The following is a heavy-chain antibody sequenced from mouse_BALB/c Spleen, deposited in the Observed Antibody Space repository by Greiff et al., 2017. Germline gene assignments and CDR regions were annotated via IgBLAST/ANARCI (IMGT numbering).Heavy chain of an antibody. CDR2: ISSGSSTI. CDR3: ARGGRDY. Sequence: DVMLVESGGGLVQPGGSRKLSCAASGFTFSSFGMHWVRQAPEKGLEWVAYISSGSSTIYYADTVKGRFTISRDNPKNTLFLQMTSLRSEDTAMYYCARGGRDYWGQGTTLTVSS. V-gene: IGHV5-17*02. J-gene: IGHJ2*01. CDR1: GFTFSSFG.